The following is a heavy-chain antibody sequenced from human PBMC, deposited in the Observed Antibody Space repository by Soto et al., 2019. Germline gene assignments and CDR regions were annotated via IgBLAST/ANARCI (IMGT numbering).Heavy chain of an antibody. J-gene: IGHJ4*02. Sequence: SVKVSCKASGGTFSSYAISWVRQAPGQGLEWMGGIIPIFGTANYAQKFQGRVTITADESTSTAYMELSSLRSEDTAVYYCARQGGSYSSESFDYWGQGTMVTVYS. CDR2: IIPIFGTA. V-gene: IGHV1-69*13. CDR3: ARQGGSYSSESFDY. D-gene: IGHD1-26*01. CDR1: GGTFSSYA.